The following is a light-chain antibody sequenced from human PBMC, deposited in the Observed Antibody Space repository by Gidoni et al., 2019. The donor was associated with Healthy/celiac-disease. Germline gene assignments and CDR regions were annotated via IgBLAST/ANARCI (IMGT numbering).Light chain of an antibody. CDR3: MQALQTPRT. CDR1: QSLLHSNGYNY. Sequence: DIVMTQSPLSLPVTPGEPASISCRSSQSLLHSNGYNYLDWYLQKPGQSPQLLIYLGSNRASGVPDRFSGSGSGTAFTLKISRGEAEDVGVYYCMQALQTPRTFGQXTKVEIK. J-gene: IGKJ1*01. CDR2: LGS. V-gene: IGKV2-28*01.